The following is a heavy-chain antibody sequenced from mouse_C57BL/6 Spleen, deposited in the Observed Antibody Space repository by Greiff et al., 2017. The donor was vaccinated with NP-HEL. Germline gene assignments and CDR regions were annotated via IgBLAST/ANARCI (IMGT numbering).Heavy chain of an antibody. V-gene: IGHV1-54*01. CDR1: GYAFTNYL. CDR2: INPGSGGT. J-gene: IGHJ3*01. Sequence: QVQLQQSGAELVRPGPSVKVSCKASGYAFTNYLIEWVKQRPGQGLEWIGVINPGSGGTNYNEKFKGKATLTADKSSSTAYMQLSSLTSEDSAVYFCARGSQARFAYWGQGTLVTVSA. D-gene: IGHD3-2*02. CDR3: ARGSQARFAY.